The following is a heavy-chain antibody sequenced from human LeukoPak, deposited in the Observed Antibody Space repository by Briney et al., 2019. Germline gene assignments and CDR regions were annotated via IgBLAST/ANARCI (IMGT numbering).Heavy chain of an antibody. CDR1: GFTSSSYA. Sequence: GESLRLSCAASGFTSSSYAMSWVRQAPGKGLEWVSSISGSGGSTYYADSVKGRFTISRDNSKNTLYLQMNSLRAEDTAVYYCAKDPGGSYLDYYFYFGRGVWGQGTTVTVSS. CDR2: ISGSGGST. J-gene: IGHJ6*02. CDR3: AKDPGGSYLDYYFYFGRGV. V-gene: IGHV3-23*01. D-gene: IGHD1-26*01.